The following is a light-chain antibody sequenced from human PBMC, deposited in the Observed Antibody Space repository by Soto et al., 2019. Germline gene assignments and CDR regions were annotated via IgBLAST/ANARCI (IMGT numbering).Light chain of an antibody. CDR3: QQRSNFVT. J-gene: IGKJ2*01. V-gene: IGKV3-11*01. CDR1: QSVSSY. CDR2: DAS. Sequence: EIVLTQSPATLSLSPGERATLSCRASQSVSSYLAWCQQKPGQAPRLLIYDASNRATGIPARFSGSGSGTDFTLTISSLEPEDFAVYYCQQRSNFVTFGQGTKLEIK.